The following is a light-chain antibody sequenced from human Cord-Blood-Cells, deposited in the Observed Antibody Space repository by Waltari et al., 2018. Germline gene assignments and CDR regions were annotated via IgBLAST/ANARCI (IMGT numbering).Light chain of an antibody. J-gene: IGKJ3*01. CDR2: GAS. Sequence: EIVLTQSPGTLSLSPGERATLSGRASQSVSSSYLAWYQQKPGQAPRLLIYGASSRATGIPDRFSGSGSGTDFTLTISRLDPEDFAVYYCQQYGSSPFTFGPGTKVDIK. CDR1: QSVSSSY. CDR3: QQYGSSPFT. V-gene: IGKV3-20*01.